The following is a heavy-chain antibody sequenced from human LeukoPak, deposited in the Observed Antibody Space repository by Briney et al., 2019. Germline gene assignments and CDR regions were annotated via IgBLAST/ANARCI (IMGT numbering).Heavy chain of an antibody. CDR2: ISYIGST. CDR3: ARDLVTVTKGFDI. CDR1: ADSFSSHD. J-gene: IGHJ3*02. D-gene: IGHD4-17*01. V-gene: IGHV4-59*11. Sequence: PETLSLTCAVSADSFSSHDWTWIRQAPGKGLEWIGYISYIGSTNYNPSLTSRVTISIDTSKNQFSLKLSSVTAADTAVYYCARDLVTVTKGFDIWGQGTMVSVSS.